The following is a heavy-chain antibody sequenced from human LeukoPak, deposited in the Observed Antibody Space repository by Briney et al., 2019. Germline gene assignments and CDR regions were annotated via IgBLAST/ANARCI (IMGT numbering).Heavy chain of an antibody. D-gene: IGHD1-26*01. CDR2: INAGNGNT. CDR1: GYTFISYA. CDR3: ATVTFGGSYDY. J-gene: IGHJ4*02. V-gene: IGHV1-3*01. Sequence: ASVKVSCKASGYTFISYAMHWVRQAPGQGLEWMGWINAGNGNTKYSQKFQGRVTMTEDTSTDTAYMELSSLRSEDTAVYYCATVTFGGSYDYWGQGTLVTVSS.